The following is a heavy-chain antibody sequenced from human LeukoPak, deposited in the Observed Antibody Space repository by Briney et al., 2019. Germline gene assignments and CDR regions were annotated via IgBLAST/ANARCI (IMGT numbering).Heavy chain of an antibody. V-gene: IGHV1-69*05. Sequence: GASVKVSCKASGGTFSSYAISWVRQAPGQGLEWMGGIIPIFGTANYAQKFQGRVTITTDESTSTAYVELSSLRSEDTAVYYCAREPLSSSGPLVPTYFDYWGQGTLVTVSS. CDR1: GGTFSSYA. D-gene: IGHD6-6*01. J-gene: IGHJ4*02. CDR3: AREPLSSSGPLVPTYFDY. CDR2: IIPIFGTA.